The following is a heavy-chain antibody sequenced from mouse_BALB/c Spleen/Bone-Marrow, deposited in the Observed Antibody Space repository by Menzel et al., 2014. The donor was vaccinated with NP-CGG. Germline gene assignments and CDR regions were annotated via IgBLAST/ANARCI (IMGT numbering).Heavy chain of an antibody. Sequence: QVPLQQSDAELLKPGASVQLCCKDSGYTFTDRAIHWVKQKPEQGLDWIGYISPGNDNIKYNEKFEGKATLTANRSSNTAYMLLNNLLTEDSAVNFCVLWGSLFVFYVMDCRGQGTPVPVSS. J-gene: IGHJ4*01. CDR3: VLWGSLFVFYVMDC. CDR1: GYTFTDRA. D-gene: IGHD1-1*01. V-gene: IGHV1S53*02. CDR2: ISPGNDNI.